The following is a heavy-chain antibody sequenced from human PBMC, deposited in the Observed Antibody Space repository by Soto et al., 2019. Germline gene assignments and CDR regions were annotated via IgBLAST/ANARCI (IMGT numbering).Heavy chain of an antibody. CDR1: GFTFSSYG. CDR2: ISYDGSNK. D-gene: IGHD6-13*01. V-gene: IGHV3-30*18. J-gene: IGHJ6*02. Sequence: QVQLVESGGGVVQPGRSLRLSCAASGFTFSSYGMHWVRQAPGKGLEWVAVISYDGSNKYYADSVKDRFTISRDNSKNALYLQMNSLRAEDTAVYYCAKPMAAETYYSYGMDVWGQGTTVTVSS. CDR3: AKPMAAETYYSYGMDV.